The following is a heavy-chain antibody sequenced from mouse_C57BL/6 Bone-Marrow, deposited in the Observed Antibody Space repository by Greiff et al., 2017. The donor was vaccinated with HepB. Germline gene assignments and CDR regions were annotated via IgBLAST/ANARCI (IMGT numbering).Heavy chain of an antibody. CDR3: ARHDGAMDY. CDR1: GYSITSGYY. D-gene: IGHD2-12*01. CDR2: ISYDGSN. Sequence: DVHLVESGPGLVKPSQSLSLTCSVTGYSITSGYYWNWIRQFPGNKLEWMGYISYDGSNNYNPSLKNRISITRDTSKNQFFLKLNSVTTEDTATYYCARHDGAMDYWGQGTSVTVSS. V-gene: IGHV3-6*01. J-gene: IGHJ4*01.